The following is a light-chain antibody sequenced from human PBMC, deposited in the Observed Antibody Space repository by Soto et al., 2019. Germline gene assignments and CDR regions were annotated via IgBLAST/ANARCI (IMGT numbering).Light chain of an antibody. CDR2: DVS. CDR3: SSYTSGSTYV. V-gene: IGLV2-14*03. Sequence: QSVLTQPASVSGSPGQSITISCTGTSSDVGSYNYVSWYQQHPGKAPELMIYDVSSRPSGVSSRFSGSKSGNTASLTISGLLAEDEADYYCSSYTSGSTYVFGTGTKVTVL. J-gene: IGLJ1*01. CDR1: SSDVGSYNY.